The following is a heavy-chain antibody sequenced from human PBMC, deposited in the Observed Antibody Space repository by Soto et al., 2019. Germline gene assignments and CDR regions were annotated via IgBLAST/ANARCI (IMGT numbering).Heavy chain of an antibody. D-gene: IGHD1-26*01. CDR3: ARAWEPLYFDY. J-gene: IGHJ4*02. Sequence: SETLSLTCTVSGGSVSSASYSWSWIRQAPGKGLEWIGYVYYTGSTNYNPSLKSRVTISVDTSKNQFSLKLTSVTAADTAMYYCARAWEPLYFDYSCQAILLTFSS. CDR1: GGSVSSASYS. V-gene: IGHV4-61*01. CDR2: VYYTGST.